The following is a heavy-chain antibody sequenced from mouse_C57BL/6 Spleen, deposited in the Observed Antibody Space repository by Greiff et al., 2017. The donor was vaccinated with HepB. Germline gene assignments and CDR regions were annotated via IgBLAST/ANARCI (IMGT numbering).Heavy chain of an antibody. Sequence: VQLQQSGAELVRPGASVKLSCTASGFNIKDYYMHWVKQRPEQGLEWIGRIDPEDGDTEYAPKFQGKATMTADTSSNTAYLQLSSLTSEDTAVYYCTTSHGSSFYAMDYWGQGTSVTVSS. D-gene: IGHD1-1*01. V-gene: IGHV14-1*01. J-gene: IGHJ4*01. CDR3: TTSHGSSFYAMDY. CDR1: GFNIKDYY. CDR2: IDPEDGDT.